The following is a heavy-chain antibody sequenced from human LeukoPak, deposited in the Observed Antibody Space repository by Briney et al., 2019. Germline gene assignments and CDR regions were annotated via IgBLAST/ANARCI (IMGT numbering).Heavy chain of an antibody. Sequence: GRSLRLSCAASGFTFSSYAMHWVRQAPGKGLEWVAVISYDGNNKYYADSVKGRFTISRDNSKNTLYLLMNSLRAEDTAVYYCARTYDFGRGPPGDAFDNWGPGTLVTVSS. CDR2: ISYDGNNK. CDR3: ARTYDFGRGPPGDAFDN. V-gene: IGHV3-30-3*01. D-gene: IGHD3-3*01. CDR1: GFTFSSYA. J-gene: IGHJ3*02.